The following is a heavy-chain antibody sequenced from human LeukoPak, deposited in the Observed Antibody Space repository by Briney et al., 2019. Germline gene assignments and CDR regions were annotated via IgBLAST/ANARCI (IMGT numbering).Heavy chain of an antibody. CDR1: GFTFYTYG. J-gene: IGHJ4*02. V-gene: IGHV3-64*01. CDR2: IGPDGGTI. D-gene: IGHD6-13*01. Sequence: HTGGSLRLSCAASGFTFYTYGMHWVRQAPGKGLEYVSGIGPDGGTIYYANSVKGRFIISRDNSKSMVYLQMGSLTADDMAVYYCARGAQLTDYWGQGTLVTVSS. CDR3: ARGAQLTDY.